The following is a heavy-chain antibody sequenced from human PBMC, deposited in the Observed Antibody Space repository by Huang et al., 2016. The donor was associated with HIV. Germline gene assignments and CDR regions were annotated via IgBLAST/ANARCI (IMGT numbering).Heavy chain of an antibody. V-gene: IGHV5-51*01. D-gene: IGHD3-3*01. J-gene: IGHJ3*02. Sequence: EVQLVQSGAEVKKPGESLKISCKGSGNSFSNAWIAWVRQMPGKGLEWMGINDTGDTDNRDSQSFQGQVTISADKSISTAYLQGSSLKASDSANYYCATKITETFFFAFDIWGQGTMVTVSS. CDR2: NDTGDTDN. CDR3: ATKITETFFFAFDI. CDR1: GNSFSNAW.